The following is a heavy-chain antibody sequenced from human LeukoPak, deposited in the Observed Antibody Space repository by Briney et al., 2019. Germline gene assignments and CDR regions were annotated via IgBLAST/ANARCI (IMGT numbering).Heavy chain of an antibody. CDR2: IRFDGNDK. CDR1: GFTFSSYG. D-gene: IGHD1-26*01. CDR3: AKEYSGSFSPFPSYFDY. Sequence: GGSLRLSCAASGFTFSSYGMHWVRQAPGKGLEWVAFIRFDGNDKFYADSVKGRFTISEDTSRNTLYLQMNSLRAEDTAVYYCAKEYSGSFSPFPSYFDYWGQGTLVTVSS. V-gene: IGHV3-30*02. J-gene: IGHJ4*02.